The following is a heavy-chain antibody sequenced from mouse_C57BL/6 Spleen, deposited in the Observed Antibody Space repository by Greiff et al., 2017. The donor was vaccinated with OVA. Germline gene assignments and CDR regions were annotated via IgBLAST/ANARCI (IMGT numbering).Heavy chain of an antibody. Sequence: EVKLVESGTVLARPGASVKMSCKTSGYTFTSYWMHWVKQRPGQGLEWIGAIYPGNSDTSYNQKFKGKAKLTAVTSASTAYMELSSLTNEDSAVYYCTRSDTTGAYYAMDYWGQGTSVTVSS. V-gene: IGHV1-5*01. CDR1: GYTFTSYW. CDR2: IYPGNSDT. D-gene: IGHD1-1*01. CDR3: TRSDTTGAYYAMDY. J-gene: IGHJ4*01.